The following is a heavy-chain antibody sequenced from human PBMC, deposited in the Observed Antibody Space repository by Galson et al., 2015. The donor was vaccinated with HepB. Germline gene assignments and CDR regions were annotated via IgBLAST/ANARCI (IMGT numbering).Heavy chain of an antibody. Sequence: SLRLSCADFGFTFTSYAVTWVRQAPGKGLEWVSAISESGDKTFYADSVRGRFTISRDNSKNTLYLQMNSLRAEDTAVYYCAQVVETGVHGTPNYFDPWGLGILVTVSS. J-gene: IGHJ5*02. CDR3: AQVVETGVHGTPNYFDP. CDR1: GFTFTSYA. D-gene: IGHD5-18*01. CDR2: ISESGDKT. V-gene: IGHV3-23*01.